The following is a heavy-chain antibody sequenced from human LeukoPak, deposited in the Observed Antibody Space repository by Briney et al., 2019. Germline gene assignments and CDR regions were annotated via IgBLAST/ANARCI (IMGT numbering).Heavy chain of an antibody. J-gene: IGHJ4*02. CDR3: AKLSRDFDY. D-gene: IGHD3-3*02. CDR1: GFTFSSYA. V-gene: IGHV3-23*01. Sequence: PGASLRLSCAASGFTFSSYAMGWVRQAPGKRLEWVSAISGSGGSTYYADSVKGRFTISRDNSKNTLYLQMNSLRAEDTAVYYCAKLSRDFDYWGQGTLVTVSS. CDR2: ISGSGGST.